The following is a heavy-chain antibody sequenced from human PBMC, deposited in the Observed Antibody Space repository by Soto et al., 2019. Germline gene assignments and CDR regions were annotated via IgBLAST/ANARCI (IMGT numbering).Heavy chain of an antibody. CDR3: AKGRDCSSTSCYFATRYYYYGMDV. V-gene: IGHV3-23*01. D-gene: IGHD2-2*01. CDR2: ISGSGGST. J-gene: IGHJ6*02. CDR1: GFTFSSYA. Sequence: GGSLRLSCAASGFTFSSYAMSWVRQAPGKGLEWVSAISGSGGSTYYADSVKGRFTISRDNSKNTLYLQMNSLRAEDTAVYYCAKGRDCSSTSCYFATRYYYYGMDVWGQGTTVTVSS.